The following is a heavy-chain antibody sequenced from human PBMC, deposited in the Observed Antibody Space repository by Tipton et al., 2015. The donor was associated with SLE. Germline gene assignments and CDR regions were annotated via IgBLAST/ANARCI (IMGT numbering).Heavy chain of an antibody. Sequence: GLVKPSETLSLTCAVYGGSFSGYYWSWIRQPPGKGLEWIGEINHSGSTNYNPSLKSRVTISVDTSKNQFSLKLSSVTAADTAVYYCATEGRVVTRGDYWGQGTLVTVSS. J-gene: IGHJ4*02. CDR2: INHSGST. CDR1: GGSFSGYY. CDR3: ATEGRVVTRGDY. V-gene: IGHV4-34*01. D-gene: IGHD4-23*01.